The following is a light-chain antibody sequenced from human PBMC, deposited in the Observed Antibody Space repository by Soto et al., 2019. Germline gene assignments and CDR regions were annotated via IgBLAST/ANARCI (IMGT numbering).Light chain of an antibody. CDR2: AAS. Sequence: AIQMTQSPSSLSASVGDRVTITCRASQGIRNDLGWYQQKPGKAPKLLIYAASSLQSGVPTRFRGSGSGTDFTLTISSLQPEDFATYYCLQDYNYTYTFGQGTKVDIX. CDR1: QGIRND. J-gene: IGKJ2*01. CDR3: LQDYNYTYT. V-gene: IGKV1-6*01.